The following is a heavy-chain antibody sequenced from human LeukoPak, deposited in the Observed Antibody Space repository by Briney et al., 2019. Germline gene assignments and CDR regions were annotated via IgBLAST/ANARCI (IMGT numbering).Heavy chain of an antibody. CDR3: ARDEQTTVTNFDY. CDR1: GHTFTNYG. Sequence: ASVKVSCKASGHTFTNYGISWVRQAPGQGLEWMGWISAYNGNTNYAQKLRGRVTMTTDTSTSTAYMELRSLRSDDTAVYYCARDEQTTVTNFDYWGQGTLVTVSS. V-gene: IGHV1-18*01. J-gene: IGHJ4*02. CDR2: ISAYNGNT. D-gene: IGHD4-17*01.